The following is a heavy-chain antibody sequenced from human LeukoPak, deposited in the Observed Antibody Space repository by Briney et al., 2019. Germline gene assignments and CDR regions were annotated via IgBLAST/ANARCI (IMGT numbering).Heavy chain of an antibody. CDR2: INHSGST. Sequence: GSLRLSCAASGFTFSNYWMSWVRQPPGKGLECIGEINHSGSTNYNPSLKSRVTISVDTSKNQFSLKLNSVTAADTAVYYCARQRFTMIAERSQAWYFDLWGRGTLVTVSS. D-gene: IGHD3-22*01. J-gene: IGHJ2*01. CDR1: GFTFSNYW. V-gene: IGHV4-34*01. CDR3: ARQRFTMIAERSQAWYFDL.